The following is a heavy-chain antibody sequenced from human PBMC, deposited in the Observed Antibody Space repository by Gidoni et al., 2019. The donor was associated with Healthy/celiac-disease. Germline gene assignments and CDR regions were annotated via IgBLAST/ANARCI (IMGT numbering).Heavy chain of an antibody. CDR3: ARDRGYIFDY. Sequence: QVQLQESGPGLVKPSDTLSLTFTFSGGSISSYYWSWIRQPPGKGLEWIGYIYYSGSTNYNPSLKSRVTISVDTSKNQFSLKLSSVTAADTAVYYCARDRGYIFDYWGQGTLVTVSS. V-gene: IGHV4-59*01. CDR2: IYYSGST. D-gene: IGHD3-22*01. CDR1: GGSISSYY. J-gene: IGHJ4*02.